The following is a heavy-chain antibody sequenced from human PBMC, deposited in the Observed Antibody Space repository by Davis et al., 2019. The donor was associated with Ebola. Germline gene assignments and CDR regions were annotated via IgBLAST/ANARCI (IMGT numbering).Heavy chain of an antibody. CDR1: GFTLSGYD. CDR3: ARESIQDGYSYRYYFDY. Sequence: GESLKISCAASGFTLSGYDMNWVRQAPGKGLEWVAVISYDGSNKYYADSVKGRFTISRDNSKNTLYLQMNRLRAEDTAVYYCARESIQDGYSYRYYFDYWGQGTLVTVSS. CDR2: ISYDGSNK. J-gene: IGHJ4*02. D-gene: IGHD5-18*01. V-gene: IGHV3-30*19.